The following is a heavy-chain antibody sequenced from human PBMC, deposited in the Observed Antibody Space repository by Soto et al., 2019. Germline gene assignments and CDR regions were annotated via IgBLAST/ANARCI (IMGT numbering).Heavy chain of an antibody. CDR1: GYTFTTFG. J-gene: IGHJ4*02. V-gene: IGHV1-18*01. D-gene: IGHD2-2*01. CDR3: AKEYCDSSRCFLPDY. CDR2: IDPKNGNT. Sequence: GASVKVSCKASGYTFTTFGISWVRQAPGQGLEWMGWIDPKNGNTKDAQKFQGRVTMTTDTSTSTAYMELRSLRSDDTAVYYCAKEYCDSSRCFLPDYWGQGALVTVPS.